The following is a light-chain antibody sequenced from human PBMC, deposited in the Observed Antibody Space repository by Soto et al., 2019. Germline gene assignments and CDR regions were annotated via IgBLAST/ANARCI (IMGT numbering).Light chain of an antibody. CDR3: QQRSNWPPSLT. V-gene: IGKV3-11*01. CDR2: GAS. CDR1: QSISRY. Sequence: IVLTQSPGTLSLSPGERTTLSCRASQSISRYLAWYQQKPGQGPRLLIYGASNRATGIPARFSGSGSGTDFTLTISSLDPEDFAVYYCQQRSNWPPSLTFGGGTKVDI. J-gene: IGKJ4*01.